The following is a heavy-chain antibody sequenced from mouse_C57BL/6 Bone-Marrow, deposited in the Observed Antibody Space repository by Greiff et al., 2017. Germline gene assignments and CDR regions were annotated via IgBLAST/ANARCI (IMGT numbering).Heavy chain of an antibody. CDR3: AREGWFPC. J-gene: IGHJ3*01. CDR1: GYTFTSYW. CDR2: IDPSDSYT. V-gene: IGHV1-59*01. Sequence: VQLQQPGAELVRPGTSVKLSCKASGYTFTSYWMHWVQQRPGQGLEWIGVIDPSDSYTNYNQKFKGKATLTVDTSSSTAYMQLSSLTSEDSAVYYCAREGWFPCRGQGTLVTVSA. D-gene: IGHD1-1*02.